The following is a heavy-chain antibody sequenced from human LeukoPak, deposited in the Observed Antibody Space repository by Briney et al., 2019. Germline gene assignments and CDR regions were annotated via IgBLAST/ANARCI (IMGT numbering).Heavy chain of an antibody. CDR2: INHSGST. V-gene: IGHV4-34*01. J-gene: IGHJ4*02. CDR1: GGSFSGYY. D-gene: IGHD3-3*01. CDR3: ARGVITIFGVVATHDY. Sequence: SETLSLTCAVYGGSFSGYYWSWIRQPPGKGLEWIGEINHSGSTNYNPSLKSRVTISVDTSKNQFSLKLSSVTAADTAVYYCARGVITIFGVVATHDYWGQGTLVTVSS.